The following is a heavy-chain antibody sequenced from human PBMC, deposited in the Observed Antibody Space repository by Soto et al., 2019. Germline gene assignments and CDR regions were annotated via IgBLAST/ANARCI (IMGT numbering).Heavy chain of an antibody. V-gene: IGHV5-51*03. J-gene: IGHJ3*01. CDR3: ARPYDAFDL. Sequence: EVQLVQSGAEVKKPGESLKISCKGSGYSFTSYWIGWLGQMPGKGLAWMGIIYPGDSDTRYSPSFQGQISNSADKAISTAYLQWSSLKASDTAMYYCARPYDAFDLWGQGTMVTVSS. CDR2: IYPGDSDT. CDR1: GYSFTSYW.